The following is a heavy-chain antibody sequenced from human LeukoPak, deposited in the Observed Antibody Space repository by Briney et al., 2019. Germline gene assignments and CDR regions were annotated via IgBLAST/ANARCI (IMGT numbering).Heavy chain of an antibody. CDR2: IIPIFGTA. CDR1: GGTFSSYA. J-gene: IGHJ4*02. Sequence: ASVKVSCKASGGTFSSYAISWVRQAPGQGLEWMGGIIPIFGTANYAQKFQGRVTITADKSTSTAYMELSSLRSEDTAVYYCAREGSGGAYYYDSSGYSYFDYWGQGTLVTVSS. V-gene: IGHV1-69*06. CDR3: AREGSGGAYYYDSSGYSYFDY. D-gene: IGHD3-22*01.